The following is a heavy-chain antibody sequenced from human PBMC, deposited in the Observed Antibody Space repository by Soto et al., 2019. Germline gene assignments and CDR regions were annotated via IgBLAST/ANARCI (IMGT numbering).Heavy chain of an antibody. Sequence: RLSWVASELTFSAYRVAWVRQGAGKGLQWVSGLVGSGADKNYADSVRGRFTVSRDNSKNTLYLQMNSLRDEDTAVYYGAKDLIANNGVWEAFDMWGRGTKVTVSS. D-gene: IGHD2-8*01. CDR3: AKDLIANNGVWEAFDM. V-gene: IGHV3-23*01. CDR2: LVGSGADK. CDR1: ELTFSAYR. J-gene: IGHJ3*02.